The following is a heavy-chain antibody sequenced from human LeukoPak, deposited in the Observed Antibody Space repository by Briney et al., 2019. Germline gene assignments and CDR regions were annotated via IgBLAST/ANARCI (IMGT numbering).Heavy chain of an antibody. V-gene: IGHV4-34*01. CDR1: VGSFSGYY. Sequence: PSETLSLTCAVYVGSFSGYYWSWIRQPPGKGLEWIGEINHSGSTNYNPSLKSRVTISVDTSKNQFSLKLSSVTAADTAVYYCARELSYYDSSGPRWGQGTLVTVSS. D-gene: IGHD3-22*01. J-gene: IGHJ4*02. CDR3: ARELSYYDSSGPR. CDR2: INHSGST.